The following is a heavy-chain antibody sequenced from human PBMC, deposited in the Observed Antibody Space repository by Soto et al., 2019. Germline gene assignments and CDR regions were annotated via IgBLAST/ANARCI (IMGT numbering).Heavy chain of an antibody. CDR3: ASRPLLPGAP. J-gene: IGHJ3*01. CDR1: GFTFSSND. V-gene: IGHV3-53*01. Sequence: EVQLVESGGGLIQPGGSLRISCAASGFTFSSNDMNWVRQAPGKGLEWVSLIYSSGSTSYADSVKGRFTISRDNSKITLYLQMSSLRAEDTAVYYCASRPLLPGAPWGQGTMVTVSS. D-gene: IGHD3-22*01. CDR2: IYSSGST.